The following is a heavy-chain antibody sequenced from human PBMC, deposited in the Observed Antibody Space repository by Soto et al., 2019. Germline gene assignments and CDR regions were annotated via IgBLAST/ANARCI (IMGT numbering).Heavy chain of an antibody. CDR3: ATSVGIAPTGEDGMDV. CDR1: GGTFSIYG. J-gene: IGHJ6*02. D-gene: IGHD2-8*02. V-gene: IGHV1-69*01. Sequence: QVQLVQSGAEVKKTGSSVKVSCKASGGTFSIYGFSWVRQAPGQGPEWIGGIIPILTTPNYAQTFHGRVTIVADESTTTVYMEVSRLTSEDTAVYYCATSVGIAPTGEDGMDVWGQGTSVTVSS. CDR2: IIPILTTP.